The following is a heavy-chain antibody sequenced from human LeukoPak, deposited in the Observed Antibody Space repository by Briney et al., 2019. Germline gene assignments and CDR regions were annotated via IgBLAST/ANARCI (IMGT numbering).Heavy chain of an antibody. J-gene: IGHJ3*02. CDR2: INHSGST. V-gene: IGHV4-34*01. D-gene: IGHD6-13*01. Sequence: PSEILSLTCAVYGGSFSGYYWNWIRQPPGKGLEWIGEINHSGSTNYNSSLKSRVTISVDTSKNQFSLKLSSVTAADTAVYYCARPQQQLIGLAFDIWGQGTMVTVSS. CDR3: ARPQQQLIGLAFDI. CDR1: GGSFSGYY.